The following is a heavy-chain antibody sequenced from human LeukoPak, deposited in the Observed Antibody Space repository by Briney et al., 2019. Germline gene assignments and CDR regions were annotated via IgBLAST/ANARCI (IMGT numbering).Heavy chain of an antibody. CDR2: IRSKDYGGTT. CDR1: GFTFGDYA. V-gene: IGHV3-49*04. J-gene: IGHJ5*02. D-gene: IGHD3-10*01. CDR3: TRQFDYYGSGGPRRFRWFDP. Sequence: PGGSLRLSCTAPGFTFGDYAMSWVRQAPGKGLEWIGFIRSKDYGGTTEYAASVKGRFIISRDDSKSIAYLQMNSLKIEDTAVYYCTRQFDYYGSGGPRRFRWFDPWGQGTLVTVSS.